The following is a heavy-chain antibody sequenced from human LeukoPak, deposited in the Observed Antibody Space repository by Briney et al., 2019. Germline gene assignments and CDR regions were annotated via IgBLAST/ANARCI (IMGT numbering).Heavy chain of an antibody. Sequence: GESLQISSKGSGYCFTSYWIGWVGQLPGKGLEWRGIIYSGDSDTRYSPSFQGQVTISADKSISTAYLKRSSLQASDTAVPYCSRLAIYDRSGYPIDYWGQGTLVTVSS. D-gene: IGHD3-22*01. J-gene: IGHJ4*02. V-gene: IGHV5-51*01. CDR3: SRLAIYDRSGYPIDY. CDR1: GYCFTSYW. CDR2: IYSGDSDT.